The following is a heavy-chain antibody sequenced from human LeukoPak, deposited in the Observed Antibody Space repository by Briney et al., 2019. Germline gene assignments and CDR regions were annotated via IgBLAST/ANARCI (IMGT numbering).Heavy chain of an antibody. J-gene: IGHJ4*02. CDR3: AKDSIDYYFDY. D-gene: IGHD3-3*01. Sequence: GGSLRLSCAASEFRFSDHWMTWVRQAPGKGLEWVADIKKDGTVKNHVESVRGRFTISRDNSKNTLYLQMNTLRAEDTAVYYCAKDSIDYYFDYWGQGTLVTVSS. CDR2: IKKDGTVK. V-gene: IGHV3-7*01. CDR1: EFRFSDHW.